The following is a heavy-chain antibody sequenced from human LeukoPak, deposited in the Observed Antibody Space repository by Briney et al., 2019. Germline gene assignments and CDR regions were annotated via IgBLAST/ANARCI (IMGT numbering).Heavy chain of an antibody. CDR2: IIPIFGTA. CDR1: GGTFSSYA. J-gene: IGHJ3*02. Sequence: ASVKVSCKASGGTFSSYAISWVRQAPGQGLEWMGGIIPIFGTANYAQKFQGRVTITADKSTSTAYMELSSLRSEDTAVYYCARAVYYYDSSGLDAFDIWGQGTMVTVSS. D-gene: IGHD3-22*01. CDR3: ARAVYYYDSSGLDAFDI. V-gene: IGHV1-69*06.